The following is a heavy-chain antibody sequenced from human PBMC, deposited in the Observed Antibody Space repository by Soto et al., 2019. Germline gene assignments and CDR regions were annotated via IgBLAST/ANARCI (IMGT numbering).Heavy chain of an antibody. CDR2: IKEDGSEK. CDR1: GFSLSNYF. CDR3: ARPRFRGMDV. D-gene: IGHD3-10*01. Sequence: GGSLRLSCVGSGFSLSNYFMSWVRQAPGKGLEWVANIKEDGSEKYYVESVEGRFTISRDNAKNSLYLQANSLRDEDTAVYYCARPRFRGMDVWGQGTTVTVS. V-gene: IGHV3-7*03. J-gene: IGHJ6*02.